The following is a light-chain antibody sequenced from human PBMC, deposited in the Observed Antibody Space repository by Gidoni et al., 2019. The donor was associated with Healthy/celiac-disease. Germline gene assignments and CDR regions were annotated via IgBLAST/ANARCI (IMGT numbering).Light chain of an antibody. CDR3: QQSYSTLLT. V-gene: IGKV1-39*01. Sequence: DIQMTQSPFSLSASVGDRVTITCRASQSISSYLNWYQQKPGKAPNLLIYSASSLQGGVPSRFSGSGSGTDFTLTISSLQPEDFATYYCQQSYSTLLTFGGGTKVEIK. J-gene: IGKJ4*01. CDR2: SAS. CDR1: QSISSY.